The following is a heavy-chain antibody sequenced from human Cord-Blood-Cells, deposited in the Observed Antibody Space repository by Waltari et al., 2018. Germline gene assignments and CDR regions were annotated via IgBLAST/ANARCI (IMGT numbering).Heavy chain of an antibody. CDR1: GFTFRSYS. J-gene: IGHJ6*02. CDR2: ISSSSSTT. CDR3: ARGRGSSGMDV. Sequence: EVQLVESGGGLVQPGGSLRLSCPASGFTFRSYSMNWVRQAPGKGLEWVSYISSSSSTTYYADSVKGRFTISRDNAKNSLYLQMNSLRAEDTAVYYCARGRGSSGMDVWGQGTTVTVSS. D-gene: IGHD6-6*01. V-gene: IGHV3-48*01.